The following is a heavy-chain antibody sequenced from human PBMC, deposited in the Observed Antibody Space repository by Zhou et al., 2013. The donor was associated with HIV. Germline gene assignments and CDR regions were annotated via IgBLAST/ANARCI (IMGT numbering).Heavy chain of an antibody. J-gene: IGHJ5*02. CDR3: ARDGISGDGGYNWFDP. V-gene: IGHV1-69*12. Sequence: QVQLVQSGAEVKKPGSSVKVSCKVSGGTFSNYIISWVRQARGQGLEWMGGIIPIFGTANYAQKFQGRVTITADESTSTAYMELSSLRSEDTAVYYCARDGISGDGGYNWFDPGAREPWSPVSS. D-gene: IGHD3-16*01. CDR2: IIPIFGTA. CDR1: GGTFSNYI.